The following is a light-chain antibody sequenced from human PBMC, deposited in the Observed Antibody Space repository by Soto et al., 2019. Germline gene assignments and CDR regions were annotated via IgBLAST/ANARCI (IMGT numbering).Light chain of an antibody. J-gene: IGKJ1*01. CDR3: QQYYSSPRT. CDR2: CAA. Sequence: DIVLTQSPDSLGVSLGERATINCKSSQSVLYSPNNKNYLGWYQKKPGQPPKLLIYCAATRESGVPDPLSGSGSGTDFTLTISSLAAEDVAVYYCQQYYSSPRTFGQGTKVEI. V-gene: IGKV4-1*01. CDR1: QSVLYSPNNKNY.